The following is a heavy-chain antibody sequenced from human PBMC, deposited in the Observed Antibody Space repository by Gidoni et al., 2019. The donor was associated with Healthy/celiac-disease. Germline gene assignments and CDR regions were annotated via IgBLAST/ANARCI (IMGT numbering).Heavy chain of an antibody. J-gene: IGHJ1*01. CDR2: IIPIFGTA. CDR1: GGPFSSYA. CDR3: ARSIAAPESYFQH. V-gene: IGHV1-69*01. D-gene: IGHD6-6*01. Sequence: QVQLVQSGAEVKTPGSSVKVSCKAAGGPFSSYAISWVRQAPGQGLEWMGGIIPIFGTANYAQKFQGRVTITADESTSTAYMELSSLRSEDTAVYYCARSIAAPESYFQHWGQGTLVTVSS.